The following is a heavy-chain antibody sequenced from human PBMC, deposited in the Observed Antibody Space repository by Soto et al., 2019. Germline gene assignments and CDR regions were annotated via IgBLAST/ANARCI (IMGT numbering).Heavy chain of an antibody. CDR1: GFNFSNHW. J-gene: IGHJ6*02. D-gene: IGHD6-13*01. CDR3: AREKYSSSWYDYGMDV. Sequence: GGSLRLSCAASGFNFSNHWMHWVRQRPAEGLVWVSRITSDGKSKAYAESVKGRFTISRDNAKNSLYLQMNSLRAEDTAVYYCAREKYSSSWYDYGMDVWGQGTTVTVSS. V-gene: IGHV3-74*01. CDR2: ITSDGKSK.